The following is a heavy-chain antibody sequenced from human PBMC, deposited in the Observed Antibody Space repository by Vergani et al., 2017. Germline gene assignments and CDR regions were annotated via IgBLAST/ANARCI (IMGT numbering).Heavy chain of an antibody. Sequence: QVQLVQSGAEVKKPGASVKVSCKASGYTFTSYGISWVRQAPGQGLEWMGWISAYNGNTNYAQKLQGRVTMTRDTSISTAYMELSRLRSDDTAVYYCAREVIGTYYGGNPFDYWGQGTLVTVSS. J-gene: IGHJ4*02. V-gene: IGHV1-18*04. D-gene: IGHD4-23*01. CDR3: AREVIGTYYGGNPFDY. CDR1: GYTFTSYG. CDR2: ISAYNGNT.